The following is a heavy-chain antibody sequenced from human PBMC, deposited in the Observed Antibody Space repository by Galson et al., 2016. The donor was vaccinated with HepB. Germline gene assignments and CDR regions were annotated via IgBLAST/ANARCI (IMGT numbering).Heavy chain of an antibody. J-gene: IGHJ4*02. Sequence: SLRLSCATSVLTFSRYWMSWVRQAPGKGLEWVAKIKEDGSEKYYVAYVKGRFTISRHHAKNSMYPQMNSLRAEGTAVYYCASYFSNYVSYWGQGTLVTVSS. CDR1: VLTFSRYW. D-gene: IGHD4-11*01. CDR2: IKEDGSEK. CDR3: ASYFSNYVSY. V-gene: IGHV3-7*01.